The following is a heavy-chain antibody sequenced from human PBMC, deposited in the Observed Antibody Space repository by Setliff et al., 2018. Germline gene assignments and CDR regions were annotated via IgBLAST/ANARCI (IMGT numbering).Heavy chain of an antibody. J-gene: IGHJ6*02. Sequence: SETLSLTCAVSGDSISSSNWWNWVRQPPGKGLEWIGEIYHSGSTKYNPSLKSRVTISVGKSKNQFSLKLSSVTAADTAVYYCARSSYSGSYLNAWGQGTTVTVSS. CDR2: IYHSGST. CDR3: ARSSYSGSYLNA. CDR1: GDSISSSNW. D-gene: IGHD1-26*01. V-gene: IGHV4-4*02.